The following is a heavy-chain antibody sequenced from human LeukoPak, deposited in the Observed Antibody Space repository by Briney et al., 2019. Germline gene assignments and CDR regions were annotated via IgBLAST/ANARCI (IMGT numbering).Heavy chain of an antibody. CDR1: GGSISSYY. D-gene: IGHD3-3*01. Sequence: PSETLSLTCTVSGGSISSYYWSWLRQPAGKGLEWIGRIYTSGSTNYNPSLKSRVTMSVDTSKNQFSLKLSSVTAADTAVYYCARDLRDYDFWSGYPNNGGFDPWGQGTLVTVSS. J-gene: IGHJ5*02. V-gene: IGHV4-4*07. CDR2: IYTSGST. CDR3: ARDLRDYDFWSGYPNNGGFDP.